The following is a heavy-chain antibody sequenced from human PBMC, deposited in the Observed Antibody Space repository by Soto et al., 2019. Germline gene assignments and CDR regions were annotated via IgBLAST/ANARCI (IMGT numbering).Heavy chain of an antibody. CDR1: GYTFTNYW. CDR2: IYPGDSDT. Sequence: GESLKISCKGSGYTFTNYWIGWVRQMPGKGPEWMGIIYPGDSDTKYNPSFRGQVTISADKSITTTYLQWSSLKASDTAIYYCAASIFYYGMDVWGQGTTVTVS. CDR3: AASIFYYGMDV. J-gene: IGHJ6*02. V-gene: IGHV5-51*01.